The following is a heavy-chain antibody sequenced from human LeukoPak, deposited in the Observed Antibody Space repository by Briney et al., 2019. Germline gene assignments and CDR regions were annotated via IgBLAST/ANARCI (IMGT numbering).Heavy chain of an antibody. CDR3: ARGDLYGMDV. V-gene: IGHV3-21*01. J-gene: IGHJ6*04. CDR1: GFTFSRSS. CDR2: ISSSSSYI. Sequence: GGSLRLSCAACGFTFSRSSMNWVRQAPGKGLEWVSSISSSSSYIYYADSVKGRFTISRDNAKNSLYLQMNSLRAEDTAVYYCARGDLYGMDVWGKGTTVTVSS.